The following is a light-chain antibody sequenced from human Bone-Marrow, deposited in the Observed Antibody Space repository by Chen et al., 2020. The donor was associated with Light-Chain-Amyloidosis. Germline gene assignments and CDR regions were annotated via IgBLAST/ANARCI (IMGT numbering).Light chain of an antibody. V-gene: IGLV3-21*02. CDR2: DDS. J-gene: IGLJ3*02. Sequence: SYVLTQPSSVSVAPGQPATIACGGNNIGSTSVNWYQQTPGQAPLLVAYDDSDRPSGIPERLSGSNSGNTATLTISRVEAGDEADYYCQVWDRSSDRPVFGGGTKLTVL. CDR1: NIGSTS. CDR3: QVWDRSSDRPV.